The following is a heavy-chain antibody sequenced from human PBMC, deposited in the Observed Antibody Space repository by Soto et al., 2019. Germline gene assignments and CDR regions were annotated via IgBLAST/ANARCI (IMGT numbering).Heavy chain of an antibody. Sequence: SVEVSFRTSSYNFSSYAISWVRQGPGQGLEWMGWISTYENKVNYAQNCQGRATFTTDASTTTAYMELRSLVSDDTAVYYCTRDFGSDLSAPGGIFDYWGPGTLVTVSS. CDR3: TRDFGSDLSAPGGIFDY. J-gene: IGHJ4*02. D-gene: IGHD2-21*02. CDR1: SYNFSSYA. CDR2: ISTYENKV. V-gene: IGHV1-18*01.